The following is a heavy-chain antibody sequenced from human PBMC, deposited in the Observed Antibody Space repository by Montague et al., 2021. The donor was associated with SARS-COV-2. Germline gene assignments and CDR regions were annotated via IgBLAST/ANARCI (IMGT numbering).Heavy chain of an antibody. J-gene: IGHJ6*02. Sequence: SETLSLTCAVSGGPIRNYYWSWIRQPPGRGLEWIAYIYDRGNVDYNPSLKSRVTILVDTSKNQFSLKLSSVTAADTAVYYCAAQTDYYYYSLDVWGQGTTATVS. CDR1: GGPIRNYY. CDR2: IYDRGNV. CDR3: AAQTDYYYYSLDV. V-gene: IGHV4-59*08.